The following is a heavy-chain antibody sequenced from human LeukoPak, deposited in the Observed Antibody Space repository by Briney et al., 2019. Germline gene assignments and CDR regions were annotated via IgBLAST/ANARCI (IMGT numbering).Heavy chain of an antibody. CDR3: ARDDYRGVTNFDP. J-gene: IGHJ5*02. CDR1: GGSISPYF. V-gene: IGHV4-59*01. Sequence: SETLSLTCKASGGSISPYFWSWMRQTPGKGLEWIGYISYTGSTNYNPALKSRVTISVDTSKNQFSLQLTSVTAADTAVYYCARDDYRGVTNFDPWGQGTLVTVSS. D-gene: IGHD3-10*01. CDR2: ISYTGST.